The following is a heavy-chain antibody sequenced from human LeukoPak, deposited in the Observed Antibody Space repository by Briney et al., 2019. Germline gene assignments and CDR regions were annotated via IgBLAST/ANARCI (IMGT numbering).Heavy chain of an antibody. Sequence: GGSLRLSCTASGFTFINYAVSWVRQVPGKGLEWVSAISGSGGTTYYAGSVKGRFTISRDNSKNTLYLQMNSLRAEDTAIYYCAKNPSLGTYFRFDSWGQGTLVTVSS. D-gene: IGHD2/OR15-2a*01. CDR3: AKNPSLGTYFRFDS. CDR2: ISGSGGTT. CDR1: GFTFINYA. V-gene: IGHV3-23*01. J-gene: IGHJ5*01.